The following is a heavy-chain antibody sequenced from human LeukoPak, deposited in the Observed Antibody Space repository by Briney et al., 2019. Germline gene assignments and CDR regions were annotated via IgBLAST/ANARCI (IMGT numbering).Heavy chain of an antibody. V-gene: IGHV4-59*01. D-gene: IGHD2-2*01. CDR2: MYNSGRT. J-gene: IGHJ4*02. Sequence: PSETLSLTCTVSGGSISGYYWSWIRQPPGKGLEWIGNMYNSGRTNYNPSLRSRVTISVDTSKNQFSLKVNSVTAADTAVYYCARVFCSDTSCYTFDYWGQGTLVTVSS. CDR1: GGSISGYY. CDR3: ARVFCSDTSCYTFDY.